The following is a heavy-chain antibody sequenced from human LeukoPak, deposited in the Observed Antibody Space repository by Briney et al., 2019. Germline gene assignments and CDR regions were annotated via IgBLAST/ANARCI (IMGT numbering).Heavy chain of an antibody. D-gene: IGHD6-6*01. Sequence: SVKVSCKASGGTFSSYAISWVRQAPGQGLEWMGGIIPIFGTANYAQEFQGRVTITTDESTSTAYMELSSLRSEDTAVYYCARDELAARAFDIWGQGTMVTVSS. J-gene: IGHJ3*02. CDR2: IIPIFGTA. CDR3: ARDELAARAFDI. V-gene: IGHV1-69*05. CDR1: GGTFSSYA.